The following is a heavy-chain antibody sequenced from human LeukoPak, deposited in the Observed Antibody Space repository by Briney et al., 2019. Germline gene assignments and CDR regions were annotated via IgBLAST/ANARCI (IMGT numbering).Heavy chain of an antibody. J-gene: IGHJ5*02. CDR3: ARERGDFWSGYSWFDP. CDR1: GGTFSSYA. Sequence: ASVKVSCKASGGTFSSYAISWVRQAPGQGLEWMGGIIPIFGTANYAQKFQGRVTITADESTSTAYMELSSLRSEDTAVYYCARERGDFWSGYSWFDPWGQGTLVTVSS. D-gene: IGHD3-3*01. V-gene: IGHV1-69*13. CDR2: IIPIFGTA.